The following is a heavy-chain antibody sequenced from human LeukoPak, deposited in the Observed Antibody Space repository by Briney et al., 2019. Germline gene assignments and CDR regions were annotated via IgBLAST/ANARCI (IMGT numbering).Heavy chain of an antibody. Sequence: GESLQISCKGSGYGFISYWIGWVRPMPGKGLEYMGIICPGDSDTRYSQSSQGQVTISADKSITTAYLQWSSLKASDTAMYYCARHTTVGGSLRFDYWGQGTLVSVSS. V-gene: IGHV5-51*01. D-gene: IGHD4-23*01. CDR3: ARHTTVGGSLRFDY. CDR2: ICPGDSDT. CDR1: GYGFISYW. J-gene: IGHJ4*02.